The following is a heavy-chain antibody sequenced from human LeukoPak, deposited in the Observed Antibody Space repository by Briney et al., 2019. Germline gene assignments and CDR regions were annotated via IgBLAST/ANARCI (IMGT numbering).Heavy chain of an antibody. Sequence: GGSLRLSCAASGFTFSSYSMNWVRQAPGKGLECVSYISSSSRTIYYADSVKGRFTISRDNAKNSLYLQMNSLRVEDTAVYYCARDALTGSYAQPDCWGQGTLVTVSS. D-gene: IGHD1-26*01. V-gene: IGHV3-48*01. CDR3: ARDALTGSYAQPDC. CDR1: GFTFSSYS. CDR2: ISSSSRTI. J-gene: IGHJ4*02.